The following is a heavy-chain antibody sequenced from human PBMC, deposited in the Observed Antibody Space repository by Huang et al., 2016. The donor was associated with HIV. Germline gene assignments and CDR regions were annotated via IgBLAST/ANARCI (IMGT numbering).Heavy chain of an antibody. CDR2: INWNSVKL. J-gene: IGHJ4*01. V-gene: IGHV3-43*01. CDR1: GFTFDDYT. CDR3: KATGYWGSHFDA. D-gene: IGHD2-8*02. Sequence: MELVESGGAVVQPGRSLRLSCAVSGFTFDDYTMHWVCKVPGKGREWVYLINWNSVKLHYAETVKGRFIISRDNSKNSLYLQLNNLTTDDTAFYCAKATGYWGSHFDAWGHGTLVTVSS.